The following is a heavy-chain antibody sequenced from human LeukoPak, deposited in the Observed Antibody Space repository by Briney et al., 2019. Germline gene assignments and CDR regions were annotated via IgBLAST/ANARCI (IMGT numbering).Heavy chain of an antibody. CDR1: GFTVSGST. V-gene: IGHV3-73*01. CDR2: IRSKANSYAT. D-gene: IGHD2-2*01. J-gene: IGHJ1*01. CDR3: TRLDGVTAWIGYGTSSTCG. Sequence: GGSLRLSCAASGFTVSGSTMHWVRQASGKGLEWVGRIRSKANSYATTYAAWVKGRFGISRADSKNTAYLQMNSLKREAAAVYYCTRLDGVTAWIGYGTSSTCGWGQGALVTVAS.